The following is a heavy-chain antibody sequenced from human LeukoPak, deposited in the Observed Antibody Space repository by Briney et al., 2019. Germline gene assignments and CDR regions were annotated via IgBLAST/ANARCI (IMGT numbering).Heavy chain of an antibody. V-gene: IGHV3-49*04. D-gene: IGHD3-10*01. Sequence: GGSLRLSCTASGFTFGDYAMSWVRQAPGKGLEWVGFIRSKAYGGTTEYAASVKGRFTISRDDSKSIAYLQMNSLKTEDTAVYYCTRDTMVRGVILNWFDPWGQGTLVTDSS. J-gene: IGHJ5*02. CDR2: IRSKAYGGTT. CDR1: GFTFGDYA. CDR3: TRDTMVRGVILNWFDP.